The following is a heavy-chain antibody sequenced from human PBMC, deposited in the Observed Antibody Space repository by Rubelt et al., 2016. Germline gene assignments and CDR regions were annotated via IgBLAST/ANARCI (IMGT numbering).Heavy chain of an antibody. Sequence: GLEWVSYISSSSSYTNYADSVKGRFTISRDNAKNSLYLQMNSLRAEDTAVYYCARKKDISGYDYIFYYWGQGTLVTVSS. CDR2: ISSSSSYT. D-gene: IGHD5-12*01. J-gene: IGHJ4*02. V-gene: IGHV3-11*03. CDR3: ARKKDISGYDYIFYY.